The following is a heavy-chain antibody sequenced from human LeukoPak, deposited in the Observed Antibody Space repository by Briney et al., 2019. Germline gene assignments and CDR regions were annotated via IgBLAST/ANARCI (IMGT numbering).Heavy chain of an antibody. CDR2: ISGSGGST. Sequence: GGSLRLSCAASGFTFSSDAMSWVRQAPGKGLEWGSAISGSGGSTYYADSVKGRFTISRDNSKNTLYLQMNSLRAEDTAVYYCANELRSGSYYAFDIWGQGTMVTVSS. D-gene: IGHD1-26*01. V-gene: IGHV3-23*01. CDR1: GFTFSSDA. J-gene: IGHJ3*02. CDR3: ANELRSGSYYAFDI.